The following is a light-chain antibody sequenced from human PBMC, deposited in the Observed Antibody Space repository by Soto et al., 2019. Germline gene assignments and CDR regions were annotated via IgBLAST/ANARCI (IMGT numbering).Light chain of an antibody. CDR1: QDIANS. V-gene: IGKV1-33*01. CDR2: DAS. J-gene: IGKJ1*01. CDR3: QQTYTAPRT. Sequence: DIQMTQSPSSLSASIGDRVILTCQASQDIANSLNWYQHKPGKAPKLLIYDASNLERGVPARFSGSGSGTDFSFTISDLQPEDFATYYCQQTYTAPRTFGQGTKVDI.